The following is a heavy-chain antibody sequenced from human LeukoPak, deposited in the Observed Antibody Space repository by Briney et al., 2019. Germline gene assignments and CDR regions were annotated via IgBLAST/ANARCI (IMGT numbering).Heavy chain of an antibody. CDR1: GFTFSDYY. Sequence: GGSLRLSCAASGFTFSDYYMSWIRQAPGKGLEGGSYISTSSSYTNYADSVKGRYTISRDNAKNSLYLQMNSLRAEDTAVYYCARDLGDSSGYYYDYWGQGTLVTVSS. CDR3: ARDLGDSSGYYYDY. V-gene: IGHV3-11*05. J-gene: IGHJ4*02. CDR2: ISTSSSYT. D-gene: IGHD3-22*01.